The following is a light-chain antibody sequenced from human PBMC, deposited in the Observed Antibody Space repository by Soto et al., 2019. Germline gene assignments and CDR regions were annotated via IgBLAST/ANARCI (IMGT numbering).Light chain of an antibody. CDR1: QSISSSY. J-gene: IGKJ4*01. CDR2: HAS. CDR3: QQYGDSLLT. Sequence: ENVLTQSPGTLSLSPGERATLSCRASQSISSSYLAWYQQKPGQTPRLLIYHASHRATGIPDRFSGSGSGTDFPLTISRLEPEDFAVYYCQQYGDSLLTFGGGTKVEIK. V-gene: IGKV3-20*01.